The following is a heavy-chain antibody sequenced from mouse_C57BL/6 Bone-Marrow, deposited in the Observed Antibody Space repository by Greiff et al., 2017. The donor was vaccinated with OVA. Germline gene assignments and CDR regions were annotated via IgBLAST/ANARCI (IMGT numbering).Heavy chain of an antibody. V-gene: IGHV1-55*01. CDR1: GYTFTSYW. D-gene: IGHD1-1*01. CDR3: ARGGGSSPFAY. J-gene: IGHJ3*01. Sequence: QVQLKQSGAELVKPGASVKMSCKASGYTFTSYWITWVKQRPGQGLEWIGDIYPGSGSTNYNEKFKSKATLTVDTSSSTAYMQLSSLTSEDSAVYYCARGGGSSPFAYWGQGTLVTVSA. CDR2: IYPGSGST.